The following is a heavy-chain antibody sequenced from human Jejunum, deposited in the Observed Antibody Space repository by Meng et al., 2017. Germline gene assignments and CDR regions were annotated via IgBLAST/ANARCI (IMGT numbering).Heavy chain of an antibody. CDR3: ATDYNYQVL. Sequence: SETLSLTCTVSGGSISSINYYWFWIRQPPGKGLEWIGSVYYSGTTYYNPSLESRVTISADTSTNQFSLKLSSVTAADTAVYYCATDYNYQVLWGQGTLVTVSS. CDR1: GGSISSINYY. CDR2: VYYSGTT. D-gene: IGHD2-2*01. J-gene: IGHJ4*02. V-gene: IGHV4-39*07.